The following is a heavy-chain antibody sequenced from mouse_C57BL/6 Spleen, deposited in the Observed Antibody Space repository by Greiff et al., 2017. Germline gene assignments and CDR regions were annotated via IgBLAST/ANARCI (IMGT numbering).Heavy chain of an antibody. J-gene: IGHJ4*01. CDR1: GFTFSDYG. CDR3: ARPDCDFYAMDY. Sequence: EVQGVESGGGLVKPGGSLKLSCAASGFTFSDYGMHWVRQAPEKGLEWVAYISRGSSTIYYADTVKGRFTISRDNAKNTLFLQMTSLRSEDTAMYYCARPDCDFYAMDYWGQGTSVTVSS. CDR2: ISRGSSTI. V-gene: IGHV5-17*01.